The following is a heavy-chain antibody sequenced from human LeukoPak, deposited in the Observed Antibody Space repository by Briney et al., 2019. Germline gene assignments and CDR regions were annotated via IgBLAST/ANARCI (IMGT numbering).Heavy chain of an antibody. Sequence: GGSLRLSCAASGFTFDDYAMHWVRQAPGKGLEWVSGISWNSGSIGYADSVKGRFTISRDNSKNTLYLQMNSLRAEDTAVYYCAKDQGSPIFGVVIDAFDYWGQGTLVTVSS. CDR2: ISWNSGSI. CDR3: AKDQGSPIFGVVIDAFDY. V-gene: IGHV3-9*01. D-gene: IGHD3-3*02. CDR1: GFTFDDYA. J-gene: IGHJ4*02.